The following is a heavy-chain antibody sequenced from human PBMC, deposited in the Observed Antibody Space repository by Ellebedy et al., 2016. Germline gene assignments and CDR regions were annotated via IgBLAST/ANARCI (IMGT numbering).Heavy chain of an antibody. CDR3: ARRGSSGWTPVYWFDP. D-gene: IGHD6-19*01. CDR1: GYSFTSYW. CDR2: IYPGDSDT. V-gene: IGHV5-51*01. J-gene: IGHJ5*02. Sequence: GESLKISXKGSGYSFTSYWIGWVRQMPGKGLEWMGIIYPGDSDTRYSPSFQGQVTISADKSISTAYLQWSSLKASDTAMYYCARRGSSGWTPVYWFDPWGQGTLVTVSS.